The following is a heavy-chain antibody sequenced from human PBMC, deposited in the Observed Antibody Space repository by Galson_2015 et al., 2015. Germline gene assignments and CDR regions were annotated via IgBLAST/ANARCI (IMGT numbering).Heavy chain of an antibody. Sequence: SLRLSCAASGFTFSSCGMHWVRQAPGKGLEWVAAISYDGSNQYYADSMKGRLTISRDNSKDTLYLQMNSLRVEDTAVYYCTRGGGAAAEYDYWGQGTLVTVSS. CDR2: ISYDGSNQ. J-gene: IGHJ4*02. V-gene: IGHV3-30*03. CDR3: TRGGGAAAEYDY. CDR1: GFTFSSCG. D-gene: IGHD2-2*01.